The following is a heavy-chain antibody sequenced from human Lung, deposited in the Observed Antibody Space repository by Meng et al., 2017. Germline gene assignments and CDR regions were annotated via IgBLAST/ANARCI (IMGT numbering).Heavy chain of an antibody. D-gene: IGHD3-10*01. CDR1: GGSISSSNW. CDR2: IYHSGST. Sequence: QVPLQVSGPVLVKPYGTPSLPCAVSGGSISSSNWWSWVRQPPGKGLEWIEEIYHSGSTNYNPSLKSRVTISVDKSKNQFSLKLSSVTAADTAVYYCARGSITMVRGVSVFDPWGQGTLVTVSS. CDR3: ARGSITMVRGVSVFDP. J-gene: IGHJ5*02. V-gene: IGHV4-4*02.